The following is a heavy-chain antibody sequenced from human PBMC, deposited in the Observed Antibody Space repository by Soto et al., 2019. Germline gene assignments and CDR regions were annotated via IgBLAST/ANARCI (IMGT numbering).Heavy chain of an antibody. CDR1: GFTFSSYS. D-gene: IGHD2-2*01. CDR3: ARDPIYCSSTSCYGGRFDY. V-gene: IGHV3-21*01. Sequence: EVQLVESGGGLVKPGGSLRLSCAASGFTFSSYSMNWVRQAPGKGLEWVSSISSSSSYIYYADSVKGRFTISRDNAKNSLYLQMNCLRAEDTAVYYCARDPIYCSSTSCYGGRFDYWGQGTLVTVSS. J-gene: IGHJ4*02. CDR2: ISSSSSYI.